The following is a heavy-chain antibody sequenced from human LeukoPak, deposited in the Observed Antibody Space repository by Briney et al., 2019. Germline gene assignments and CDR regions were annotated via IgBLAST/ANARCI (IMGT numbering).Heavy chain of an antibody. CDR1: GFSFSSYW. D-gene: IGHD3-3*01. J-gene: IGHJ4*02. CDR2: IKQDGSEK. V-gene: IGHV3-7*01. CDR3: ASWSARDY. Sequence: GGSLRLSCAASGFSFSSYWMSWVRQAPGKGLEWVAKIKQDGSEKYYVDSVKGRFTISRDNAKNSLYLQMNSLRAKDTAVYYCASWSARDYWGQGTLVTVSS.